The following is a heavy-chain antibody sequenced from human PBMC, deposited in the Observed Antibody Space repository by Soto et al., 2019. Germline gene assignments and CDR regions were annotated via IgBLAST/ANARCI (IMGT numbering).Heavy chain of an antibody. V-gene: IGHV4-39*01. D-gene: IGHD3-9*01. Sequence: QVQLQGSGPGLVRPSETLSLPCTVSGASISTNHPNWAWVRQPPGKGLEWMGNIHYRGDTYFNPSLGSRLSMSVDTSKNQFSLKLTSVNAADTAVYYCARLPTGYPNWFDPWGQGTLVTVTS. CDR3: ARLPTGYPNWFDP. CDR2: IHYRGDT. J-gene: IGHJ5*02. CDR1: GASISTNHPN.